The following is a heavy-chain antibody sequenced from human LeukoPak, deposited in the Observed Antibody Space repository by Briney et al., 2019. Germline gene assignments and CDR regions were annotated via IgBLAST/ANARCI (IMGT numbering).Heavy chain of an antibody. V-gene: IGHV4-59*08. D-gene: IGHD5-18*01. Sequence: SETLSLTCTVSGGSISSYYWSWLRQPPGKGLEWIGYIYYSGSTNYNPSLKSRVTISVDTSKNQFSLKLSSVTAADTAVYYCARDSYGSDYWGQGTLVTVSS. CDR2: IYYSGST. CDR3: ARDSYGSDY. CDR1: GGSISSYY. J-gene: IGHJ4*02.